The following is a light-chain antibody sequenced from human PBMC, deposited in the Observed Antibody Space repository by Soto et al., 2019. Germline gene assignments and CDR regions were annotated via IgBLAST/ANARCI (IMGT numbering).Light chain of an antibody. Sequence: DIQMTQSPSTLSASVGDRVTITCRASQGISNLLAWYQQKPGRAPTLLIYKASTLESGVPSRFSGSGSGTEFALTISSLQPDDCATYYCQQYNSYPLTFGQGTRLEIK. J-gene: IGKJ5*01. V-gene: IGKV1-5*03. CDR3: QQYNSYPLT. CDR2: KAS. CDR1: QGISNL.